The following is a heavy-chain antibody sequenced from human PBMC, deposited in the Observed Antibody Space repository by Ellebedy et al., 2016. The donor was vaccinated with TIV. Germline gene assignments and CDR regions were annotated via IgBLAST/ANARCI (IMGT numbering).Heavy chain of an antibody. CDR2: INPNSDGT. CDR3: ARDGMWLGESMMYFFDY. Sequence: AASVKVSCKASGHTFTGYYIHWVRQAPGQGLEWMGWINPNSDGTNYAQKFQGRVTMTWDTSISTASMELSRLTSDDTAVYYCARDGMWLGESMMYFFDYWGQGTLVTVSS. J-gene: IGHJ4*02. CDR1: GHTFTGYY. V-gene: IGHV1-2*02. D-gene: IGHD3-10*01.